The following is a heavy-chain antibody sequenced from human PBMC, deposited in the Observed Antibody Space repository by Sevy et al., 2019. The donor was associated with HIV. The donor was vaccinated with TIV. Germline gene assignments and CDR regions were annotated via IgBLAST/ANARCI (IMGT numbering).Heavy chain of an antibody. Sequence: ASVKVSCKASGYTFTSYGISWVRQAPGQGLEWMGWISAYNGNTNYAQKLQGRVTMTTDTSTCTAYMELRSLRSDDTVVYYCARDRSVYDSSPYYFDYWGQGTLVTVSS. D-gene: IGHD3-22*01. CDR3: ARDRSVYDSSPYYFDY. J-gene: IGHJ4*02. V-gene: IGHV1-18*01. CDR2: ISAYNGNT. CDR1: GYTFTSYG.